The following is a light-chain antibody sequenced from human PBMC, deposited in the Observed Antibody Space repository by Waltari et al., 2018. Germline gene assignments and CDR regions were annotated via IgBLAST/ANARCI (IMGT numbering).Light chain of an antibody. CDR1: SSDVGGYRL. CDR2: AVA. J-gene: IGLJ1*01. CDR3: CSYAGSTTSSVV. V-gene: IGLV2-23*02. Sequence: QSALTQPASVSESPGQSLTIPCTGSSSDVGGYRLVSWNQQHPGKAPKLMIYAVAKRPSGVSHRFSGSKSGNTASLTISGLQTEDEADYYCCSYAGSTTSSVVFGTGTKVIVL.